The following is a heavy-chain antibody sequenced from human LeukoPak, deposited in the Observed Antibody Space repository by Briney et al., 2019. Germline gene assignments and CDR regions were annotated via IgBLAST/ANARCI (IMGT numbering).Heavy chain of an antibody. CDR3: ARSSKNYYDAFDI. CDR1: GGSINTASYY. D-gene: IGHD3-22*01. J-gene: IGHJ3*02. Sequence: SETLSLTCTVSGGSINTASYYWGWIRQSPEKGLAWIGSIYSNGKTYYNPSLKSRVTISVDTSKNQFSLKLSSVTAADTAVYYCARSSKNYYDAFDIWGQGTMVTVSS. V-gene: IGHV4-39*01. CDR2: IYSNGKT.